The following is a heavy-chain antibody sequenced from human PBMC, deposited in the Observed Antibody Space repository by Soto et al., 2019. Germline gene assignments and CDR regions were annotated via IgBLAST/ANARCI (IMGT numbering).Heavy chain of an antibody. D-gene: IGHD6-6*01. V-gene: IGHV1-8*01. CDR2: MNPNSGNT. CDR1: GYTFTSYD. CDR3: ARVMGREGSSSVPYYYYGMDV. Sequence: ASVKVSCKASGYTFTSYDINWVRQATGQGLEWMGWMNPNSGNTGYAQKFQGRVTMTRNTSISTAYMELSSLRSGDTAVYYCARVMGREGSSSVPYYYYGMDVWGQGTTVTVSS. J-gene: IGHJ6*02.